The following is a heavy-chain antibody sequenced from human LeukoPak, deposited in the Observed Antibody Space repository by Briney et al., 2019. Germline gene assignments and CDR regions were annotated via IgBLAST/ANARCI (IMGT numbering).Heavy chain of an antibody. Sequence: GGTLRLSCAASGFTFTTYWMHWVRQAPGKGLVWVSHINSDGSITSYADSVKGRFTISRDNAKNTLYLQMNSLRAEDTAVYYCARDAVDTANAVWGQGTTVTVSS. V-gene: IGHV3-74*01. D-gene: IGHD5-18*01. J-gene: IGHJ6*02. CDR2: INSDGSIT. CDR3: ARDAVDTANAV. CDR1: GFTFTTYW.